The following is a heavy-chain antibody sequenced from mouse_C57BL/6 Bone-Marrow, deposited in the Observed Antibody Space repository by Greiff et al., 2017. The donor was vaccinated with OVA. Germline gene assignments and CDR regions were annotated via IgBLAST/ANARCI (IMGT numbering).Heavy chain of an antibody. D-gene: IGHD1-1*01. Sequence: EVQLQQSGAELVKPGASVTLSCTASGFNIKDYYMHWVKQRTEQGLEWIGRIDPEDGETKYAPKFQGKATITADTSSNTAYLQLSSLTSEDTAVYYCATYYYGSSLAWFAYWGQGTLVTVSA. V-gene: IGHV14-2*01. CDR3: ATYYYGSSLAWFAY. J-gene: IGHJ3*01. CDR2: IDPEDGET. CDR1: GFNIKDYY.